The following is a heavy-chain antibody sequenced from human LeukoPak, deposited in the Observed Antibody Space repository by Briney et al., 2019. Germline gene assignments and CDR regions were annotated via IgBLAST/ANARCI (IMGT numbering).Heavy chain of an antibody. CDR2: IRGSGGGT. J-gene: IGHJ6*02. CDR3: AKDLGLYNSDPYGMDV. Sequence: GGSLRLSCAASGFTFSSYAMNWVRQAPGKGLEWVSVIRGSGGGTSYADSVKGRFTISRDNSENIVYLEMNGLRGEDTALYYCAKDLGLYNSDPYGMDVWGQGTTVIVSS. D-gene: IGHD3-10*01. CDR1: GFTFSSYA. V-gene: IGHV3-23*01.